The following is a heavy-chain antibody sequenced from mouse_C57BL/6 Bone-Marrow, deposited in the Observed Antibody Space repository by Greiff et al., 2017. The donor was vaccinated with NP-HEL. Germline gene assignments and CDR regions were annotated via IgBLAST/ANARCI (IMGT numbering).Heavy chain of an antibody. CDR1: GYTFTSYG. J-gene: IGHJ1*03. D-gene: IGHD2-3*01. Sequence: QVQLQQSGAELARPGASVKLSCKASGYTFTSYGISWVKQRTGQGLEWIGEIYPRSGNTYYNEKFKGKATLTADKSSSTAYMELLSLTSEDSAVYFCARTWLLRGYFDVWGTGTTVTVSS. CDR3: ARTWLLRGYFDV. V-gene: IGHV1-81*01. CDR2: IYPRSGNT.